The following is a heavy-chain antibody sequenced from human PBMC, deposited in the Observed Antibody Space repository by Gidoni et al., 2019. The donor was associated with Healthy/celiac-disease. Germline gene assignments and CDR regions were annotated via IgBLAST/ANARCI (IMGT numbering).Heavy chain of an antibody. Sequence: QVQLVQSGAAVKKPGSSVKVSCKASGGTFSSYAISWVRQAPEQGLEWMGGIIPIFGTANYAQKFQGRVTITADESTSTAYMELSSLRSEDTAVYYCARGEPSTQLSIAVAGTVYYYYGMDVWGQGTTVTVSS. V-gene: IGHV1-69*01. CDR1: GGTFSSYA. J-gene: IGHJ6*02. D-gene: IGHD6-19*01. CDR3: ARGEPSTQLSIAVAGTVYYYYGMDV. CDR2: IIPIFGTA.